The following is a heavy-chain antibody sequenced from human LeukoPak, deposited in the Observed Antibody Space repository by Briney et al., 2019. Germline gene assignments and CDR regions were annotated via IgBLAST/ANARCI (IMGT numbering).Heavy chain of an antibody. D-gene: IGHD3-10*01. J-gene: IGHJ4*02. CDR3: ARLPGITMVRGVTNDY. CDR2: FYTSGHT. Sequence: SETLSLTCTVSGGSINSGSYYWSWIRQPAGKGLEWMGHFYTSGHTSYNPSLKSRVTISVDTSKNQFSLKLSSVTAADTAVYYCARLPGITMVRGVTNDYWGQGTLVTVSS. CDR1: GGSINSGSYY. V-gene: IGHV4-61*09.